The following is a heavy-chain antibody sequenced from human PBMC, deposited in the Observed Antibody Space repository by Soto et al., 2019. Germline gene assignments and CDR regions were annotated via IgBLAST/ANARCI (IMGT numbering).Heavy chain of an antibody. Sequence: QLQLQESGSGLVKPSQTLSLTCAVSGGSISSGGYSWSWIRQPPGKGLEWIGYIYHSGSTYYNPSLKSRVTLSVDSPMNQFPLKLRSVTAAASAVYYCARGSVVGVEFASWGQGPLLTASS. D-gene: IGHD3-16*01. J-gene: IGHJ4*02. CDR2: IYHSGST. CDR3: ARGSVVGVEFAS. V-gene: IGHV4-30-2*01. CDR1: GGSISSGGYS.